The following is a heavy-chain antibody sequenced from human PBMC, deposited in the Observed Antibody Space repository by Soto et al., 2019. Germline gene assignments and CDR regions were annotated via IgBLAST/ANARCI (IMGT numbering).Heavy chain of an antibody. D-gene: IGHD4-17*01. J-gene: IGHJ6*02. CDR3: AKDYGDYEDYYYGMDV. CDR2: ISYDGSNK. V-gene: IGHV3-30*18. Sequence: GGSLRLSCPASGFTFSSYGMHWVRQAPGKGLEWVAVISYDGSNKYYADSVKGRFTISRDNSKNSLYLQMNSLRAEDTAVYYCAKDYGDYEDYYYGMDVWGQGTTVTVAS. CDR1: GFTFSSYG.